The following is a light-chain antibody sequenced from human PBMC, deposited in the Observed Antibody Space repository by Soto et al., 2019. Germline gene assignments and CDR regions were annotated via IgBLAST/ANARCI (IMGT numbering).Light chain of an antibody. CDR1: SSDIGGYNY. CDR3: SSYGGSNNLV. J-gene: IGLJ3*02. V-gene: IGLV2-8*01. Sequence: QSVLTQPPSASGSPGQSVTISCTGTSSDIGGYNYVSWYQQHPGKAPKLMIYDVTKRPSGVPDRFSGSKSGNTASLTVSGLQADDEADYYCSSYGGSNNLVFGGGTKLTVL. CDR2: DVT.